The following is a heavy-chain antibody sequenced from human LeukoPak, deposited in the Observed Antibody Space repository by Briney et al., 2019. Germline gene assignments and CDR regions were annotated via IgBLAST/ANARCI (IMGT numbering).Heavy chain of an antibody. CDR1: GGSFSGYY. J-gene: IGHJ4*02. CDR3: ARQKDSSSWSYFDY. D-gene: IGHD2-2*01. V-gene: IGHV4-34*01. Sequence: SETLSLTCAVYGGSFSGYYWSWIRQPPGKGLEWIGEINHSGSTNYNPSLKSRVTISVDTSKNQFSLKLRSVTAADTAVYYCARQKDSSSWSYFDYWGQGTLVTVSS. CDR2: INHSGST.